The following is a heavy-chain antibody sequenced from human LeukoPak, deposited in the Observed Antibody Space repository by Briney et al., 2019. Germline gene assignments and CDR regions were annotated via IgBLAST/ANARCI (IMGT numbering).Heavy chain of an antibody. CDR1: GYTLTGYY. V-gene: IGHV1-2*02. Sequence: VASVKVSRKASGYTLTGYYIHWVRQAPGQGLEWMGWINPNSGGTNYAQKFQGRVTMTRDTSTSTVYMELSSLRSEDTAVYYCARDKGSSFDYWGQGTLVTVSS. D-gene: IGHD6-13*01. CDR2: INPNSGGT. J-gene: IGHJ4*02. CDR3: ARDKGSSFDY.